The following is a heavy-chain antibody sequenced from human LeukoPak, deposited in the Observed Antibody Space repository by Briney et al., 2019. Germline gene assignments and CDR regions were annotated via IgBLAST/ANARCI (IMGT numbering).Heavy chain of an antibody. Sequence: PPETLSLTCTVSGGSITSSSYYWGWIRQPPGKGLEWIGSIYYSGSNYNPSLKSRVTISVDTSKNQFSLKLSSATAADTAVYYCATVLRPSLDYWGQGTLVTVSS. CDR3: ATVLRPSLDY. V-gene: IGHV4-39*01. D-gene: IGHD3-16*01. CDR2: IYYSGS. J-gene: IGHJ4*02. CDR1: GGSITSSSYY.